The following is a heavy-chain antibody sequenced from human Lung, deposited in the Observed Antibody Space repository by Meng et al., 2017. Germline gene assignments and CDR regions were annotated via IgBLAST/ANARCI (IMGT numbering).Heavy chain of an antibody. J-gene: IGHJ4*02. CDR2: IYHSGGT. Sequence: QGQREESGPALLKPLGALSLTSGFTGGSISSSNWWSWVRQPPGKGLEWIGEIYHSGGTKYNPSLKSRVTISVDKSKNQFSLKLSSVTAADTAVYYCARGLGEAVVPRTMFDYWGQGTLVTVSS. CDR1: GGSISSSNW. D-gene: IGHD2-2*01. CDR3: ARGLGEAVVPRTMFDY. V-gene: IGHV4-4*02.